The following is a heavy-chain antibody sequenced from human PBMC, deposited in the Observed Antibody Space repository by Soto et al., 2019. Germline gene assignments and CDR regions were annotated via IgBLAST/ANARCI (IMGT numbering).Heavy chain of an antibody. CDR2: IHYSQSS. Sequence: SETLSLTCTVSGGSINSPFFWAWLRQPPGKGLEWIASIHYSQSSYSYPSLRSRITISAGASMDQFSLRLASMTAADTAVYYCAKMGDDHGRSYFDSWGQGLLVTVSS. CDR3: AKMGDDHGRSYFDS. J-gene: IGHJ4*02. CDR1: GGSINSPFF. V-gene: IGHV4-39*01. D-gene: IGHD1-26*01.